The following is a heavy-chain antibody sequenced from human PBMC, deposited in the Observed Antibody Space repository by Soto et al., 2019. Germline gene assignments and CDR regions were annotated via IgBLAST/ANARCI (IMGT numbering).Heavy chain of an antibody. J-gene: IGHJ6*02. V-gene: IGHV1-46*01. CDR2: INPSGGST. CDR1: GYTFTSYY. D-gene: IGHD2-2*01. CDR3: ARDLHVVVPSLYYYYGMDV. Sequence: WASVKVSCKAFGYTFTSYYMHWVRQAPGQGLEWMGIINPSGGSTSYAQRFQGRVTMTRDTSTSTVYMELSSLRSEDTAVYYCARDLHVVVPSLYYYYGMDVWGQGTTVTVSS.